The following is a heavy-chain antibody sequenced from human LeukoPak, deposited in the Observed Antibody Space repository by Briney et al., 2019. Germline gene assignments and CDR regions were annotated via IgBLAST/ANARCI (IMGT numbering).Heavy chain of an antibody. CDR3: ARGTRLRSSYYFDY. J-gene: IGHJ4*02. CDR1: GYTFTSYD. Sequence: GASVKVSCKASGYTFTSYDINWVRQATGQGLEWMGWMNPNSGNTGYAQKFQGRDTITRNTSISTAYMELSSLRSEDTAVYYCARGTRLRSSYYFDYWGQGTLVTVSS. D-gene: IGHD5-12*01. V-gene: IGHV1-8*03. CDR2: MNPNSGNT.